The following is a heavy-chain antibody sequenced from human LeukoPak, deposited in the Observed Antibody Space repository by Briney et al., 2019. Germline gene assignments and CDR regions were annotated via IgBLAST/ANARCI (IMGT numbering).Heavy chain of an antibody. J-gene: IGHJ4*02. CDR1: GFTFSSYA. D-gene: IGHD5-24*01. CDR3: AKVHEMATTSFDY. V-gene: IGHV3-23*01. Sequence: PGRSLRLSCAASGFTFSSYAMHWVRQAPGKGLEWVSALSGSGDSTYYPDSVKGRFTISRDNSKNTLYLQMSSLRAEDTAVYYCAKVHEMATTSFDYWGQGTLVTVSS. CDR2: LSGSGDST.